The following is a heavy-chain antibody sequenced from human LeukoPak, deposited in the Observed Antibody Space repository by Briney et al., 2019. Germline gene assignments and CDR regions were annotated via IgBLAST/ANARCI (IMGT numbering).Heavy chain of an antibody. CDR1: GFTFSAYS. J-gene: IGHJ3*02. CDR3: ARMGATQAFDI. V-gene: IGHV3-21*01. D-gene: IGHD1-26*01. CDR2: ISNTGKYI. Sequence: GGSLRLSCAASGFTFSAYSVNWVRQAPGKGLEWVSSISNTGKYIYYADSLKGRFTISRDNAKNSLYLQLNSLRAEDTAVYYCARMGATQAFDIWGQGTMVTVSS.